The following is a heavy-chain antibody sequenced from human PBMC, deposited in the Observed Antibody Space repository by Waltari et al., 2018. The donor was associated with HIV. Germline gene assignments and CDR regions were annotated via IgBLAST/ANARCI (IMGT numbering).Heavy chain of an antibody. D-gene: IGHD1-26*01. CDR2: IGSRSSTI. CDR1: GFIFRTYS. Sequence: EVQLVESGGGWVQPGGSLRLSCEASGFIFRTYSMNWVRQAPGKVLEWVSYIGSRSSTIYYADSVKGRFTISRDNAKNSLYLQMNSLRAEDTAVYYCAAVYSHYFAMDVWGQGTTVTVSS. V-gene: IGHV3-48*04. CDR3: AAVYSHYFAMDV. J-gene: IGHJ6*02.